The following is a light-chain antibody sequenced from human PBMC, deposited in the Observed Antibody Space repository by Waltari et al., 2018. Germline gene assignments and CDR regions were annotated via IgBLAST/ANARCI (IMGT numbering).Light chain of an antibody. V-gene: IGLV1-44*01. CDR1: ISNIGSNT. J-gene: IGLJ2*01. CDR3: AAWDDSLGGPV. CDR2: SKD. Sequence: QSLLTQPPSASGTPGQRVTISCSGGISNIGSNTINWYRQFPGTAPKVLIYSKDQRTSGVPGRFAGAKSGTSASRAISGLQSEDEADYYCAAWDDSLGGPVFGGGTKLTVL.